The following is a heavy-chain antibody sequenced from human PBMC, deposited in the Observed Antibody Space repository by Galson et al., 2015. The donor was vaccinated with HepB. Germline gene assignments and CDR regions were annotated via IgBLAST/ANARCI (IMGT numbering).Heavy chain of an antibody. J-gene: IGHJ4*02. Sequence: SCKASGYTFTGYYMHWVRQAPGQGLEWMGWINPNSGGTNYAQKFQGRVTMTRDTSISTAYMELSRLRSDDTAVYYCARVRYCSSTSCKPLDYWGQGTLVTVSS. D-gene: IGHD2-2*01. CDR1: GYTFTGYY. V-gene: IGHV1-2*02. CDR2: INPNSGGT. CDR3: ARVRYCSSTSCKPLDY.